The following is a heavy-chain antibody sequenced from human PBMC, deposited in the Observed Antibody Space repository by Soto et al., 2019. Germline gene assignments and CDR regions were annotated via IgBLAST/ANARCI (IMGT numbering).Heavy chain of an antibody. D-gene: IGHD5-18*01. Sequence: SVKVSCKASGGTFSSYAISWVRQAPGQGLEWMGGIIPIFGTANYAQKFQGRVTITADESTSTAYMELSSLRSEDTAVYYCARGSYNLIQLWFSASTFDIWGQGTMVTVSS. CDR1: GGTFSSYA. CDR3: ARGSYNLIQLWFSASTFDI. J-gene: IGHJ3*02. CDR2: IIPIFGTA. V-gene: IGHV1-69*13.